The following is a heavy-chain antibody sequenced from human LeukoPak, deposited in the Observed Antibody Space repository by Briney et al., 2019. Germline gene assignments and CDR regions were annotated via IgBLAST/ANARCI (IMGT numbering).Heavy chain of an antibody. J-gene: IGHJ4*02. D-gene: IGHD6-19*01. CDR2: MNQDGSEK. CDR1: GFTFSSYW. Sequence: SGGSLRLSCAPSGFTFSSYWMSWVRQAPGKGLEWVANMNQDGSEKYYVDSAKGQFPTPRDNAENSLYLQMHSLRAEDTAVYYCARDDSGPDYWGQGTLVTVT. V-gene: IGHV3-7*01. CDR3: ARDDSGPDY.